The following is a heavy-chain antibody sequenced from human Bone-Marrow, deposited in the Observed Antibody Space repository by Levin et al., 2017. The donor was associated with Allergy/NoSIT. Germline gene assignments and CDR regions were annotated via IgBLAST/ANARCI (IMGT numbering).Heavy chain of an antibody. CDR2: ISGGGGST. Sequence: RSGGSLRLSCAASGFTFSSNAMSWVRQAPGKGLEWVSAISGGGGSTYYAASVKGRFTISRDNSKNTLYLQVSSLRAEDTATYYCAKEGTVRQYDYWGQGTLVTVSS. J-gene: IGHJ4*02. CDR1: GFTFSSNA. CDR3: AKEGTVRQYDY. V-gene: IGHV3-23*01. D-gene: IGHD1-1*01.